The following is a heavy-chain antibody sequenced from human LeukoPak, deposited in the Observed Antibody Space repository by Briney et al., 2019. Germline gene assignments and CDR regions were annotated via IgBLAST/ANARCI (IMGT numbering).Heavy chain of an antibody. CDR3: ARGPF. CDR2: ISSSSSRI. CDR1: GFMFSSYN. J-gene: IGHJ4*02. V-gene: IGHV3-48*04. Sequence: PGGSLRLSCAASGFMFSSYNMNWVRQAPGKGLEWLSYISSSSSRIYYADSVEGRFTISRDNAKNSLYLQMNSLRAEDTAVYYCARGPFWGQGTLVTVSS.